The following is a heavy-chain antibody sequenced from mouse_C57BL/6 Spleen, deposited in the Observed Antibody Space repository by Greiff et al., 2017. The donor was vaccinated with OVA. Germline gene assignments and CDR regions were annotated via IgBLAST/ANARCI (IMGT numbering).Heavy chain of an antibody. V-gene: IGHV1-50*01. CDR3: ARGYYDYDVGSYYAMDY. Sequence: QVQLQQPGAELVKPGASVKLSCEASGYTFTSYWMQWVKQRPGQGLEWIGEIDPSDSYTNYNQKFKGKATLTVDTSSSTAYMQLSSLTSEDAAVYYCARGYYDYDVGSYYAMDYWGQGTSVTVSS. D-gene: IGHD2-4*01. CDR1: GYTFTSYW. CDR2: IDPSDSYT. J-gene: IGHJ4*01.